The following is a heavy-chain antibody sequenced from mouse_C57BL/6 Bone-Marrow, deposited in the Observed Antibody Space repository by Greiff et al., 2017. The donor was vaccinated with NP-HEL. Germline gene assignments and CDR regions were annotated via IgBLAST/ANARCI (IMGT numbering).Heavy chain of an antibody. CDR3: GSSSVYPYYAMDY. CDR1: GYAFSSSW. D-gene: IGHD3-2*02. J-gene: IGHJ4*01. Sequence: QVQLQQSGPELVKPGASVKISCKASGYAFSSSWMNWVKQRPGKGLEWIGRIYPGDGDTNYNGKFKGKATLTADKSSSTAYMQLSSLTSGDSAVYFCGSSSVYPYYAMDYWGQGTSVTVSS. V-gene: IGHV1-82*01. CDR2: IYPGDGDT.